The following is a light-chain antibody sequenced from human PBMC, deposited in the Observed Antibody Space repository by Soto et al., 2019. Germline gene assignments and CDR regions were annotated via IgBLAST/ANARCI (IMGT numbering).Light chain of an antibody. Sequence: DIQMTQSPSTLSASVGDRLTITCRASQSISTWLAWYQQKPGKAPKLLICDASRWESGIPPRFSGSGSGTECTLTISSLQPDDVATYYCQQYDSYPYTFAQGTKVEIK. CDR2: DAS. CDR1: QSISTW. V-gene: IGKV1-5*01. CDR3: QQYDSYPYT. J-gene: IGKJ2*01.